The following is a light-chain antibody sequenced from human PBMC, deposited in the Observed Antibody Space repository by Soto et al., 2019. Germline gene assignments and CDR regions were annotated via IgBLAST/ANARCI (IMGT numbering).Light chain of an antibody. CDR1: QSVRNY. Sequence: EIVLTQSPATLSLSPGDRATLSCRASQSVRNYLAWYQQKPGQAPRLLIYDASNRATGIPARFSGSGSGTDFTLSISSLETEDFAVYYCQQRSTWPYAFGQGTKLEIK. CDR3: QQRSTWPYA. J-gene: IGKJ2*01. CDR2: DAS. V-gene: IGKV3-11*01.